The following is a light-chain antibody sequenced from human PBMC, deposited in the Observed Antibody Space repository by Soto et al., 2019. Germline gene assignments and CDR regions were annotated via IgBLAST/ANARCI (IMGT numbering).Light chain of an antibody. J-gene: IGKJ1*01. CDR2: GAS. V-gene: IGKV3-15*01. CDR1: QSVSSN. Sequence: EIVMTQSPATLSVSPGERATLSCRASQSVSSNLAWYQQKPGQAPRLLIYGASTRATGIPARFSASGSGTEYTVTISSLQSEDFAVYYCQQYNNWPRTFGQGTKVEIK. CDR3: QQYNNWPRT.